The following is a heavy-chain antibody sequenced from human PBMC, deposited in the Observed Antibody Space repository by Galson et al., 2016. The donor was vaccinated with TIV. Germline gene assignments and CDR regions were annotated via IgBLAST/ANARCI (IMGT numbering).Heavy chain of an antibody. CDR2: IFAIFGIA. V-gene: IGHV1-69*13. D-gene: IGHD3-10*01. J-gene: IGHJ4*02. CDR3: ARVSDYYGSGSYYNVLGY. CDR1: GGIFRTNA. Sequence: SVKVSCKASGGIFRTNAISWVRQAPGQGLEWMGGIFAIFGIANYAQKFKGRVTITADESTSTAYTELSSLRSEDTAVYYCARVSDYYGSGSYYNVLGYWGQGTLVTVSS.